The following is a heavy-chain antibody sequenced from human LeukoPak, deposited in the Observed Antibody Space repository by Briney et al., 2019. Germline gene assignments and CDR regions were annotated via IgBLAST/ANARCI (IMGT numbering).Heavy chain of an antibody. CDR3: ASRVGSSGGTWGN. D-gene: IGHD2-15*01. CDR2: IYSGDSDT. V-gene: IGHV5-51*01. J-gene: IGHJ4*02. CDR1: GNSFTRKW. Sequence: GESLKISCKGSGNSFTRKWIGWVRQMPGKGLEWMGIIYSGDSDTRYNPSFQGQVAISVDKSISTAHLQWSTLKASDTAAYYCASRVGSSGGTWGNWGQGTLVTVSS.